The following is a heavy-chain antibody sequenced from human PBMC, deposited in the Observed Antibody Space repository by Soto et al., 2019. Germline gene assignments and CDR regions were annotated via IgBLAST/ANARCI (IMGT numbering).Heavy chain of an antibody. CDR3: TTGSVEGV. J-gene: IGHJ6*02. CDR1: GFAFSNAW. V-gene: IGHV3-15*07. CDR2: IKTKTHGERT. Sequence: EVQLVDSGGGSVKPGGSLTLSCAASGFAFSNAWMNWVRQAPGKGLEWVGRIKTKTHGERTDYAAPVKGRFSISRDDSKYTLYLQMSSLKVDDTAVYYCTTGSVEGVWGQGTTVTVSS. D-gene: IGHD2-15*01.